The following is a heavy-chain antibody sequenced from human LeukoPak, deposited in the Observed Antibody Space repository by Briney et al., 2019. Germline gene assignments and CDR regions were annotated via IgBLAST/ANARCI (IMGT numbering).Heavy chain of an antibody. D-gene: IGHD5-24*01. V-gene: IGHV3-30-3*02. J-gene: IGHJ3*01. Sequence: PGGSLSLPHVACGFTFHNYCLQWVLQAPGKGLEWVAVISPVGSNPFYADSVRGRMTISRDNSKDTLYLQMNSLRAEDTAVYHCAKEWVHLDGFHVSGNRTMGTVSS. CDR3: AKEWVHLDGFHV. CDR2: ISPVGSNP. CDR1: GFTFHNYC.